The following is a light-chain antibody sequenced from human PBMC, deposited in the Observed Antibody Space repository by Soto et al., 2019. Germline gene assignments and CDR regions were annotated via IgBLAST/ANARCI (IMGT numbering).Light chain of an antibody. CDR1: QSVLSSSNSKNC. Sequence: DIVMTQSPDSLAVSLGERATINCRSSQSVLSSSNSKNCLAWYQQKSGQPPKLLIYWASTRPSGVPDRFSASGSGTDFTLTISSLQAEDVAAYYCQHYYSIPWTFGQGTRVEIK. CDR2: WAS. J-gene: IGKJ1*01. V-gene: IGKV4-1*01. CDR3: QHYYSIPWT.